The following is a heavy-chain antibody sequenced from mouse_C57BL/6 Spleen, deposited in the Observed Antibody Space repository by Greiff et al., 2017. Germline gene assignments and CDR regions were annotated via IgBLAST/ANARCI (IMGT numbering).Heavy chain of an antibody. CDR2: ISSGSSTI. Sequence: EVKLVESGGGLVKPGGSLKLSCAASGFTFSDYGLHWVRQAPEKGLAWVAYISSGSSTIYYADTVKGRFTISRDNAKNTLFLQMTSLRSEDTAMYYCARDYGSSYRFAYWGQGTLVTVSA. D-gene: IGHD1-1*01. J-gene: IGHJ3*01. V-gene: IGHV5-17*01. CDR1: GFTFSDYG. CDR3: ARDYGSSYRFAY.